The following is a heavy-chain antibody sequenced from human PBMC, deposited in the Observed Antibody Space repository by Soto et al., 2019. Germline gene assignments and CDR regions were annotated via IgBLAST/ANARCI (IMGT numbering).Heavy chain of an antibody. CDR2: MNPNSGNT. CDR3: ARVLATGGDDAFEI. J-gene: IGHJ3*02. Sequence: ASVKVSCKASGYTFTSYDINWVRQATGQGLEWMGWMNPNSGNTGYAQKFQGRVTMTRNTSISTAYMELSSLRSEDTAVYYCARVLATGGDDAFEIWGQGTMVTVSS. V-gene: IGHV1-8*01. D-gene: IGHD3-3*02. CDR1: GYTFTSYD.